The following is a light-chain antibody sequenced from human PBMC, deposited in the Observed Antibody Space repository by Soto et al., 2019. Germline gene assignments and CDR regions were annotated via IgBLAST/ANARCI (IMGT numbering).Light chain of an antibody. CDR1: SGSVSTSYY. J-gene: IGLJ3*02. V-gene: IGLV8-61*01. CDR2: STN. CDR3: VLYMGSGIWM. Sequence: QTVVTQEPSFSVSPGRTVTLTCGLSSGSVSTSYYPSWYQQTPGQAPRTLIYSTNTRSSGVPDRFSGSILGNKAALTITGAQADDESDYYCVLYMGSGIWMFGGGPKLTVL.